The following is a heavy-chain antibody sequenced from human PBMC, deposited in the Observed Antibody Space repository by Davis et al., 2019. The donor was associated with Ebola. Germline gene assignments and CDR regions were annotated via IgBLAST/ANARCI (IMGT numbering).Heavy chain of an antibody. CDR3: TRGIEVDY. CDR2: IYYSGST. D-gene: IGHD2-21*01. J-gene: IGHJ4*02. Sequence: MPGGSLRLSCTVSGGSISSYYWSWIRQPPGKGLEWIGYIYYSGSTNYNPSLKSRVTISLDTSKNQFSLKLSSVTAADTAVYYCTRGIEVDYWGQGTLVTVSS. CDR1: GGSISSYY. V-gene: IGHV4-59*01.